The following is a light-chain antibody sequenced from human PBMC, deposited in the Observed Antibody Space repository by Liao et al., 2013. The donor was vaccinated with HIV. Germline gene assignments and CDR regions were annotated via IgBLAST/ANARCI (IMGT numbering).Light chain of an antibody. CDR2: QDN. Sequence: SYELTQPPSVSVSPGQTATITCFGDKLGDAYASWYQQKPGQTPVLVIYQDNKRPSGIPERFSGSNSGNIATLTISGTQPMDEADYYCQAWDTSSYVFGTGTKVTVL. V-gene: IGLV3-1*01. CDR1: KLGDAY. J-gene: IGLJ1*01. CDR3: QAWDTSSYV.